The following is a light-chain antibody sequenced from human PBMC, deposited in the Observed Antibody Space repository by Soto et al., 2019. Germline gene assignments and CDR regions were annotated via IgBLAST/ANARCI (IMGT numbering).Light chain of an antibody. Sequence: DIQMTQSPSSVSASVGDRVTITCRASQGISSCLAWYQQKPGKAPKLLIYAASSLQSGVPSRFSGRGCETVFSLNIRSLQSGVFSTNYWPQALSYPRSFGKGAMLEIK. CDR3: PQALSYPRS. V-gene: IGKV1-12*01. CDR2: AAS. J-gene: IGKJ2*01. CDR1: QGISSC.